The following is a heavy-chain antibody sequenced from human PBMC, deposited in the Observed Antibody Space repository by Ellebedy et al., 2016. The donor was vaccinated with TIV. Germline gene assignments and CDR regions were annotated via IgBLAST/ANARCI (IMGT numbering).Heavy chain of an antibody. CDR3: ARDHGDQYSNLHFDY. CDR1: GYTFTGYY. CDR2: INPNSGGK. Sequence: AASVKVSCKASGYTFTGYYMHWVRQAPGQGLEWMGWINPNSGGKNYAQKFQGWVTMTRDTSISTAYMELSRLRSDDTAVYYCARDHGDQYSNLHFDYWGQGTLVTVSS. J-gene: IGHJ4*02. V-gene: IGHV1-2*04. D-gene: IGHD4-11*01.